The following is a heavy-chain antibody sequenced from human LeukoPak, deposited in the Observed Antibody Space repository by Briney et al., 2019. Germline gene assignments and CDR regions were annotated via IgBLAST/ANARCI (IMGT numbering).Heavy chain of an antibody. CDR2: RKLNSGKT. CDR1: GDTFTSYD. Sequence: APVKVSCKASGDTFTSYDMKWVRQATGQGGEWMGWRKLNSGKTGYAQKFQGRVTMTRNTSISTAYMELSSLRSEDTAVYYCARSATISPRNWFDHWGQGTLVTVSS. V-gene: IGHV1-8*01. D-gene: IGHD5-12*01. J-gene: IGHJ5*02. CDR3: ARSATISPRNWFDH.